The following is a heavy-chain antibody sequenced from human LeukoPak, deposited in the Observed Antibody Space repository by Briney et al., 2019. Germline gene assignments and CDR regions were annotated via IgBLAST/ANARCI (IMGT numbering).Heavy chain of an antibody. J-gene: IGHJ4*02. V-gene: IGHV3-48*03. Sequence: SGGSLRLSCAASGFTFSSYEMNWVRQAPGKGREWVSYISSSGSTIYYADSVKGRFTISRDNAKNSLYLQMNSLRAEDTAVYYCAREAVTRNYFDYWGQGTLVTVSS. CDR1: GFTFSSYE. CDR2: ISSSGSTI. D-gene: IGHD4-17*01. CDR3: AREAVTRNYFDY.